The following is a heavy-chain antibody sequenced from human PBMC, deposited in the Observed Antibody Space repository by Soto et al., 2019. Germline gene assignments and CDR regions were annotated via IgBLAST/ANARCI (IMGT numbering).Heavy chain of an antibody. V-gene: IGHV3-23*01. J-gene: IGHJ4*02. CDR3: AKGDYGDYLGAY. CDR2: ISGSSAYT. Sequence: GGSLRLSCAASGFTFSSYAMSWVRQAPGKGLEWVSAISGSSAYTYYADSVKGRFTISRDNSKNTLYLQMNSLRAEDTAVYYCAKGDYGDYLGAYWGQGTRVTVAS. D-gene: IGHD4-17*01. CDR1: GFTFSSYA.